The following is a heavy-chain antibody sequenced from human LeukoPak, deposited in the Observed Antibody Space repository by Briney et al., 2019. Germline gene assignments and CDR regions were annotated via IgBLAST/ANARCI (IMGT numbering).Heavy chain of an antibody. Sequence: SVKVSCKAYGGTFSSYTVGWVRQAPGQGLEWMGGVLPLLGTPSYAQKFQGRFTITTDESTSTVYLELSSLRSADTAVYYCARAQGNDAFDIWGQGTMVTVSS. CDR1: GGTFSSYT. CDR3: ARAQGNDAFDI. D-gene: IGHD3-10*01. CDR2: VLPLLGTP. J-gene: IGHJ3*02. V-gene: IGHV1-69*16.